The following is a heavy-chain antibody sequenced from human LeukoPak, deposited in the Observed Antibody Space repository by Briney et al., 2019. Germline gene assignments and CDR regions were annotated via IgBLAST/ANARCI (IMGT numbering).Heavy chain of an antibody. Sequence: GGSLRLSCVASGFTFSSYWMHWVRQAPGKGLVWVSRINSDGSSTSYADSVKGRFTISRDNAKNTLYLQMNSLRAEDTAVYYCARVVPGYSSGWYPDYWGQGTLVTVSS. V-gene: IGHV3-74*01. CDR1: GFTFSSYW. D-gene: IGHD6-19*01. J-gene: IGHJ4*02. CDR2: INSDGSST. CDR3: ARVVPGYSSGWYPDY.